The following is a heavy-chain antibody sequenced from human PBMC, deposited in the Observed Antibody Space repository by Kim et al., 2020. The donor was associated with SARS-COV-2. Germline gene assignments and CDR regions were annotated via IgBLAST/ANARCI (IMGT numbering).Heavy chain of an antibody. CDR3: ARGSPVTTFFYYYYGMDV. D-gene: IGHD4-17*01. CDR1: GGSFSGYY. J-gene: IGHJ6*01. Sequence: SQTLSLTCAVYGGSFSGYYWSWIRQPPGKGLEWIGEINHSGSTNYNPSLRSRVTISVDTSKNQFSLKLSSVTAADTAVYYCARGSPVTTFFYYYYGMDVW. V-gene: IGHV4-34*01. CDR2: INHSGST.